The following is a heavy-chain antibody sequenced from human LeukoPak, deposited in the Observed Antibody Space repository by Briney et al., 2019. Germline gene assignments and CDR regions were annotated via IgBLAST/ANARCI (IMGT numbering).Heavy chain of an antibody. D-gene: IGHD3-16*02. J-gene: IGHJ4*02. CDR1: GGTFSSYA. CDR2: IIPIFGTA. V-gene: IGHV1-69*06. CDR3: AREYLYDYVWGSYRWRGFDY. Sequence: SVKVSCKASGGTFSSYAISWVRQAPGQGLEWMGGIIPIFGTANYAQKFQGRVTITADKSTSTVYMELSSLRSEDTAVYYCAREYLYDYVWGSYRWRGFDYWGQGTLVTVSS.